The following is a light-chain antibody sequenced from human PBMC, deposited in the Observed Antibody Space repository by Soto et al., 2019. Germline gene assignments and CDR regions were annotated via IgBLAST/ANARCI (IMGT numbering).Light chain of an antibody. J-gene: IGKJ1*01. Sequence: EIVLTQSPGTRSLSPGERATLSCRASQSISSTYLAWYQQKPGQAPRLLIYGASSRATDIPDRFSGSGSGTDFTLTISRLEPEDFAVYYCQQYGTSPRTFGQGTKVEIK. V-gene: IGKV3-20*01. CDR1: QSISSTY. CDR2: GAS. CDR3: QQYGTSPRT.